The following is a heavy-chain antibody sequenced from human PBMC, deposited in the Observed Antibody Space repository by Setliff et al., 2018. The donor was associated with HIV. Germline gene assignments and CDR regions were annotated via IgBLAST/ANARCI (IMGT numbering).Heavy chain of an antibody. V-gene: IGHV4-34*01. J-gene: IGHJ4*02. Sequence: SETLSLTCAVNDESFSGYYWTWIRQPPGKGLEWIGEISHSGSPNYNPSLKSRVTMSRDTSKNQLSLSLSSVTAADTAVYYCARRVSSSWYPLDYFDYWGQGTLVTVSS. CDR1: DESFSGYY. D-gene: IGHD6-13*01. CDR3: ARRVSSSWYPLDYFDY. CDR2: ISHSGSP.